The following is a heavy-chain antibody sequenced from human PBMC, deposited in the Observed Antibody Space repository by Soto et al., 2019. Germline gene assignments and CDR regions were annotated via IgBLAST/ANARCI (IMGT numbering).Heavy chain of an antibody. CDR1: GFTFSSPA. CDR2: IHGTRSII. CDR3: ARDARNADYDD. J-gene: IGHJ4*02. D-gene: IGHD3-16*01. V-gene: IGHV3-48*01. Sequence: EVQLVESGGGLVQPGWSLKLSCAVSGFTFSSPAMNWVRQAPGKGLEWVAYIHGTRSIIYYADSVKARFTISRDNDKNSLSLQMDSLRGEDTALYYCARDARNADYDDRGKGMLVTVSS.